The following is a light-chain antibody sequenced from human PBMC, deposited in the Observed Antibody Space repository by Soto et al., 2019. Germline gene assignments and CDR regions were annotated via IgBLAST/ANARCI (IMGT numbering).Light chain of an antibody. Sequence: QSVLTQPPSASGTPGQRVTMSCFGSSSNIGSNSVNWYQQLPGTAPKLLIYSNNHRPSGVPDRFSGSKSGTSASLAISGLQSEDEADYYCAAWDETLNGYVFGTGTKVTVL. CDR1: SSNIGSNS. J-gene: IGLJ1*01. V-gene: IGLV1-44*01. CDR2: SNN. CDR3: AAWDETLNGYV.